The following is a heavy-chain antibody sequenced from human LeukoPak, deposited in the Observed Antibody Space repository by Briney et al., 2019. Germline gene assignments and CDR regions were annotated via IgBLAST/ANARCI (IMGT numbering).Heavy chain of an antibody. CDR2: INHSGST. CDR3: ARPYSGRPYYYYYYMDV. CDR1: GGSFSGYY. J-gene: IGHJ6*03. D-gene: IGHD1-26*01. Sequence: SETLSLTCAVYGGSFSGYYWSWIRQPPGKGLEWIGEINHSGSTNYNPSLKSRVTISVDTSKNQFSLKLSSVTAADTAVYYCARPYSGRPYYYYYYMDVWGKGTTVTVSS. V-gene: IGHV4-34*01.